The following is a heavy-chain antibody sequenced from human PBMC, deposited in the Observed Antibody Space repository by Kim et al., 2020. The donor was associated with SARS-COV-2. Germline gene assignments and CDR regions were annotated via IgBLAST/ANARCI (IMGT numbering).Heavy chain of an antibody. CDR1: GYTFSDHY. V-gene: IGHV1-2*06. CDR3: ARDPPNPTGYTFDY. J-gene: IGHJ4*02. Sequence: ASVKVSCRASGYTFSDHYIHLVRQAPGQGLEWMGRIHPHTGVTNYAQGFQDRVTMTRDTSITTVYMELSSLTSDDTAVYYCARDPPNPTGYTFDYWGQGT. CDR2: IHPHTGVT. D-gene: IGHD6-13*01.